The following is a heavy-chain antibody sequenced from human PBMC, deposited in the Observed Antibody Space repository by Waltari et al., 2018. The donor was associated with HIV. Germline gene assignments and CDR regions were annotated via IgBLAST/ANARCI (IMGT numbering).Heavy chain of an antibody. CDR2: ISSVGSYI. Sequence: EVQLVESGGGLVKPGGSLRLSCAASGFPFGTYNMNWVRPAPGKGLEWVSSISSVGSYIYYPDSFKGRFTISRDNAKNSLYLQMNSLRAEDTAVYYCAGGGYDYAWGTYRPFDYWGQGTLVTVSS. V-gene: IGHV3-21*03. CDR1: GFPFGTYN. CDR3: AGGGYDYAWGTYRPFDY. J-gene: IGHJ4*02. D-gene: IGHD3-16*02.